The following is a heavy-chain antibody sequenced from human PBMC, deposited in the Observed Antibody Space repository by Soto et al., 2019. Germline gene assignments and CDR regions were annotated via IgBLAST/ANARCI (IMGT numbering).Heavy chain of an antibody. J-gene: IGHJ4*02. V-gene: IGHV3-72*01. CDR2: IRNEPYGYTT. D-gene: IGHD4-17*01. CDR3: ADVTWNCDYLP. CDR1: GFSLSDHY. Sequence: EVQLVASGGGLVQPGGSLRLSCVASGFSLSDHYMDWVRQAPGKGLEWLGLIRNEPYGYTTNYAASVKGRFTISRDESKNSLFLQMDSLTAEYAAIYYFADVTWNCDYLPWGQGTLVTVSS.